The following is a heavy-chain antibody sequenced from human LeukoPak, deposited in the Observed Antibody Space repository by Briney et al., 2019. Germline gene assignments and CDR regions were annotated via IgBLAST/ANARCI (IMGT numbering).Heavy chain of an antibody. Sequence: GASVKVSCKASGGTFSSYAISWVRQAPGQGLEWMGRIIPILGIANYAQKFQGRVTITADKSTSTAYMELSSLRSEDTAVYYCASQYRLGYCSGGSCYAGRFDYWGQGTLSPSPQ. J-gene: IGHJ4*02. CDR2: IIPILGIA. CDR1: GGTFSSYA. CDR3: ASQYRLGYCSGGSCYAGRFDY. V-gene: IGHV1-69*04. D-gene: IGHD2-15*01.